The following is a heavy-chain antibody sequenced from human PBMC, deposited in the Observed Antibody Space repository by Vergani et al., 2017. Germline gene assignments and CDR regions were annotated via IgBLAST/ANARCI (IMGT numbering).Heavy chain of an antibody. V-gene: IGHV4-4*03. J-gene: IGHJ4*02. CDR1: GDSISSNNC. Sequence: QVQLQESGPGLAKPPGTLSLTCAVPGDSISSNNCWTWVRQPPGKGLEWIGEIWHNEDTKYSPSLKSRVTVSVDESRNLFSLRLNSVTAADTAVYYCTTIGYRRWSYNFNYWGQGILVTVSS. D-gene: IGHD1-26*01. CDR3: TTIGYRRWSYNFNY. CDR2: IWHNEDT.